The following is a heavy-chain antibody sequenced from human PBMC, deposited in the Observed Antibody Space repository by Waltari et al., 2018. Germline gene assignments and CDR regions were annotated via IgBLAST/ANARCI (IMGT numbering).Heavy chain of an antibody. Sequence: QVQLVQSGAEVKKPGSSVKVSCKASGGTFSSYAISWVRQAPGQGLEWMGGIIPILCTANYAQKFQGRVTITADESTSTAYMELSSLRSEDTAVYYCARAPLYDFWSGYPSRRRWFDPWGQGTLVTVSS. CDR3: ARAPLYDFWSGYPSRRRWFDP. J-gene: IGHJ5*02. V-gene: IGHV1-69*12. CDR1: GGTFSSYA. CDR2: IIPILCTA. D-gene: IGHD3-3*01.